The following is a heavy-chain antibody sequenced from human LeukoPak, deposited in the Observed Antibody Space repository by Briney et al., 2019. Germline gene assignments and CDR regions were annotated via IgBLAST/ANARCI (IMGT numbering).Heavy chain of an antibody. CDR1: GGSFSGYY. J-gene: IGHJ4*02. D-gene: IGHD1-26*01. Sequence: SETLSLTCAVYGGSFSGYYWSWIRQPPGKGLEWIGYIYYSGSTNYNPSLKSRVTISVDTSKNQFSLKLSSVTAADTAVYYCARLRRVGATVGFDYWGQGTLVTVSS. CDR3: ARLRRVGATVGFDY. V-gene: IGHV4-59*08. CDR2: IYYSGST.